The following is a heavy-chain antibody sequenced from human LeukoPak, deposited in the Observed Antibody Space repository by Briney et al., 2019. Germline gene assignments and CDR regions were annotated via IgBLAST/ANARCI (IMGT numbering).Heavy chain of an antibody. CDR1: GFTFSSFA. CDR2: VSFEGSGN. D-gene: IGHD1-26*01. J-gene: IGHJ4*02. CDR3: TRAKYSGSFFPFDY. V-gene: IGHV3-30-3*01. Sequence: GGSLRLSCAASGFTFSSFAVHWVRQAPGKGLEWVAVVSFEGSGNYYADSVKGRFTVSRDNTKNTLYLQMSSLRVEDTAVYYCTRAKYSGSFFPFDYWGQGTLVTVSS.